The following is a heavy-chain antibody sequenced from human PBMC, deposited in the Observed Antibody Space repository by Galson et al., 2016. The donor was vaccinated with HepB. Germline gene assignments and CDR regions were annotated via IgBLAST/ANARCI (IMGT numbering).Heavy chain of an antibody. CDR3: ASQIYDFWSGYYYYYGMDV. CDR1: GFTFSSYA. J-gene: IGHJ6*02. D-gene: IGHD3-3*01. CDR2: VSGSGGGT. Sequence: SLRLSCAASGFTFSSYAMSWVRQAPGKGLEWVSSVSGSGGGTFYADSVKGRFTIPRDNSKNTLYLQMNSLRAEDTAVYYCASQIYDFWSGYYYYYGMDVWGQGTTATVSS. V-gene: IGHV3-23*01.